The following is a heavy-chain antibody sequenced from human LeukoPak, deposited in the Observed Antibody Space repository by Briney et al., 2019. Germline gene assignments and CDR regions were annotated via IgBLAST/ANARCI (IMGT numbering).Heavy chain of an antibody. J-gene: IGHJ3*02. D-gene: IGHD2-21*02. CDR1: GYTFTSYY. CDR2: INPSGGST. Sequence: GASVKVSCKASGYTFTSYYMHWVRQAPGQGLEWMGIINPSGGSTSYAQKFQGRATMTRDMSTSTVYMELSSLRSEDTAVYYCASELAYCGGDCRGNAFDIWGQGTMVTVSS. V-gene: IGHV1-46*01. CDR3: ASELAYCGGDCRGNAFDI.